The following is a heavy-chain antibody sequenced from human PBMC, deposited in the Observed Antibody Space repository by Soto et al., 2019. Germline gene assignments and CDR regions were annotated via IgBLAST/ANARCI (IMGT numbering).Heavy chain of an antibody. CDR1: GYTFTSYA. Sequence: QVQLVQSGAEVKKPGASVKVSCKASGYTFTSYAMHWVRQAPGQRLEWMGWINAGNGNTKYSQKFQGRVTITRDTSASTAYMELSSLRSEDTAVYYCARALRRSEGPTELQHWGQGTLVTVSS. CDR2: INAGNGNT. V-gene: IGHV1-3*01. D-gene: IGHD3-10*01. CDR3: ARALRRSEGPTELQH. J-gene: IGHJ1*01.